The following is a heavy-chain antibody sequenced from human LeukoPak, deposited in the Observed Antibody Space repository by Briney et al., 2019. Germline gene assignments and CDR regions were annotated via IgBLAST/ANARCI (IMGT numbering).Heavy chain of an antibody. CDR3: ARAGGSTVSHSDY. V-gene: IGHV3-21*01. CDR2: ISSSTSYI. J-gene: IGHJ4*02. D-gene: IGHD4-17*01. Sequence: PGGSLRLSCAASGFAFSSYSMNWIRQAPGKGLEWVSSISSSTSYIYYADSVKGRFTISKDNAKNSLYLQMNSLRAEDTAVYYCARAGGSTVSHSDYWGQGTLVTVSS. CDR1: GFAFSSYS.